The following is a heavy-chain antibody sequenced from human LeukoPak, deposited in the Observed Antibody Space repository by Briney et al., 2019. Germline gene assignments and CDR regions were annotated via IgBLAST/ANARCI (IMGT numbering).Heavy chain of an antibody. V-gene: IGHV3-7*01. CDR3: ARDRGYYDFWSGPVDYMDV. D-gene: IGHD3-3*01. Sequence: GGSLSLSCAASGFTFISYWMSWVRQAPGKGLEWVANIKQDRSEKYYVDSVKGRFTISRDNAKNSMYLQMNSLRAEDTAVYYCARDRGYYDFWSGPVDYMDVWGKGTTPPVSS. CDR2: IKQDRSEK. CDR1: GFTFISYW. J-gene: IGHJ6*03.